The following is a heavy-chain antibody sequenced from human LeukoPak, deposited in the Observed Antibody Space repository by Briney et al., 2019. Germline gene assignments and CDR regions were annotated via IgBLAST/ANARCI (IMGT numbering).Heavy chain of an antibody. CDR3: ATPTHYYDSSGYAGWPPLAFDN. CDR1: GYSFTSYW. Sequence: GESLKISCKGSGYSFTSYWIGWVRQMPGKGLEWMGIIYPGDSDTRYSPSFQGQVTISADKSISTAYLQWSSLKASDTAMYYCATPTHYYDSSGYAGWPPLAFDNWGQGTMVTVSS. J-gene: IGHJ3*02. CDR2: IYPGDSDT. V-gene: IGHV5-51*01. D-gene: IGHD3-22*01.